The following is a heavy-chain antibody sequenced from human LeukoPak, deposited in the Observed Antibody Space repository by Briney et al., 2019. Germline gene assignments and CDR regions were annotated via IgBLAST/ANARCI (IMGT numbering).Heavy chain of an antibody. CDR1: GFTFSSYW. CDR2: IKQDGSEK. J-gene: IGHJ3*02. V-gene: IGHV3-7*01. Sequence: GGSLRLSCAASGFTFSSYWMNWVRQAPGKGLEWVANIKQDGSEKYYVDSVKGRFTISRDNAKNSLYLQMNSLRAEDTAVYYCARNYYDSSGPYLGAFDIWGQGTMVTVSS. D-gene: IGHD3-22*01. CDR3: ARNYYDSSGPYLGAFDI.